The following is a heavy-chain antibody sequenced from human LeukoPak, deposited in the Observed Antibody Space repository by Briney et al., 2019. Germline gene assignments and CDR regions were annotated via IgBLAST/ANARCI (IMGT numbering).Heavy chain of an antibody. CDR1: GFTFSSYA. CDR2: ISGSGGST. J-gene: IGHJ4*02. Sequence: HPGGSLRLSCAASGFTFSSYAMSWVRQAPGKGLEWVSAISGSGGSTYYADSVKGRFTIARDNSQNTLYRQMNRRRAEDTAVYYWAKVPGGYSYGKHYFDYWGQGTLVTVSS. V-gene: IGHV3-23*01. D-gene: IGHD5-18*01. CDR3: AKVPGGYSYGKHYFDY.